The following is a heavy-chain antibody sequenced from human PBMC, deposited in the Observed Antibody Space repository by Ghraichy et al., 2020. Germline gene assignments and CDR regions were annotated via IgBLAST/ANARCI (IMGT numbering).Heavy chain of an antibody. CDR1: GGSFSGYY. D-gene: IGHD6-13*01. CDR3: ARVRPQKYSSSWYQQSGAFDI. V-gene: IGHV4-34*01. Sequence: SETLSLTCAVYGGSFSGYYWSWIRQPPGKGLEWIGEINHSGSTNYNPSLKSRVTISVDTSKNQFSLKLSSVTAADTAVYYCARVRPQKYSSSWYQQSGAFDIWGQGTMVTVSS. J-gene: IGHJ3*02. CDR2: INHSGST.